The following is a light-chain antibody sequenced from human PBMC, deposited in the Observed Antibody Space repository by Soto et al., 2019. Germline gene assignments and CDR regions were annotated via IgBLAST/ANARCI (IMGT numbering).Light chain of an antibody. Sequence: DLQITQSPSTLSGSVGDRVTITFRASQTISSWLAWYQQKPGKAPKLLIYKASTLKSGVPSRFSGSGSGTEFTLTISSLQPDDFATYYCQHYNSYSEAFGQGTKVDI. CDR1: QTISSW. CDR3: QHYNSYSEA. V-gene: IGKV1-5*03. J-gene: IGKJ1*01. CDR2: KAS.